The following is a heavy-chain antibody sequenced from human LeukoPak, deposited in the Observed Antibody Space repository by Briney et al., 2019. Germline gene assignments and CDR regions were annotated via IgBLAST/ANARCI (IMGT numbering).Heavy chain of an antibody. V-gene: IGHV4-34*01. J-gene: IGHJ4*02. CDR3: ARRQSGFLLDVDY. CDR1: GGSFSGYY. CDR2: INHSGST. D-gene: IGHD3-3*01. Sequence: SETLSLICAVYGGSFSGYYWSWIRQPPGKGLEWIGEINHSGSTNYNPSLKSRVTISVDTSKNQFSLKLSSVTAADTAVYYCARRQSGFLLDVDYWGQGTLVTVSS.